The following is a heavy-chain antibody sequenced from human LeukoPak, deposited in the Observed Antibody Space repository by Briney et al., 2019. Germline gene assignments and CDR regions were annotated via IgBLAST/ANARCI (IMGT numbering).Heavy chain of an antibody. V-gene: IGHV1-2*02. CDR3: ARDHRRGYGDPNFDY. CDR1: GYIFTVYY. CDR2: IKPTSGGT. J-gene: IGHJ4*02. Sequence: AVTVSRKSSGYIFTVYYKHWVRQARGQGLEWMGWIKPTSGGTNYAQKFQGRVTMTRDTSSSTAYMELSRLRSDDTAVYYCARDHRRGYGDPNFDYWGQGTLVTVSS. D-gene: IGHD4-17*01.